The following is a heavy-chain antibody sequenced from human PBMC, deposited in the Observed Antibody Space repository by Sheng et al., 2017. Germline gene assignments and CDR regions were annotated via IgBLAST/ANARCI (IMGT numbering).Heavy chain of an antibody. CDR2: INPYNGNT. V-gene: IGHV1-18*01. D-gene: IGHD3-10*01. Sequence: QVQLVQSGAEVKSPGASVKVSCKASGYTFTTYGMSWVRQAPGQGLEWMGWINPYNGNTNYAQKLQGRVTMTTDTSTRTAYMELRSLRSDDTAVYYCARDNYGSGTYYRDYWGQGTLVTVSS. J-gene: IGHJ4*02. CDR1: GYTFTTYG. CDR3: ARDNYGSGTYYRDY.